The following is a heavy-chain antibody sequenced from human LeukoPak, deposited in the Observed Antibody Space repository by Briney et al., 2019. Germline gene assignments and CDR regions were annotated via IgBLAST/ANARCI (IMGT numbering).Heavy chain of an antibody. Sequence: ASVKVSCKASGYTFTAYYIQWVRQAPGQGLEWMGTIRPGDTRTTYAQKLQGRVTMTWGMSTTTGYMELSSLRSEDRAVYYCVREKSGGTYDYWGQGTLVTVSS. CDR3: VREKSGGTYDY. V-gene: IGHV1-46*01. CDR2: IRPGDTRT. D-gene: IGHD3-16*01. J-gene: IGHJ4*02. CDR1: GYTFTAYY.